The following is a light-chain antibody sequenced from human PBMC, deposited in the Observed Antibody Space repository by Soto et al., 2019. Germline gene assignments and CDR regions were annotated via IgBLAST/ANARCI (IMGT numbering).Light chain of an antibody. V-gene: IGLV2-8*01. CDR2: EVS. CDR1: SSDVGGYNY. Sequence: QSALTQPPSASGSPGQSVTISCTGTSSDVGGYNYVSWYQQHPGKAPKLMIYEVSKRPSGVPDRFSGSKSGNTASLTVSGLQAEDEADYSCSSYADSNNLVVFGGGTKLTVL. CDR3: SSYADSNNLVV. J-gene: IGLJ2*01.